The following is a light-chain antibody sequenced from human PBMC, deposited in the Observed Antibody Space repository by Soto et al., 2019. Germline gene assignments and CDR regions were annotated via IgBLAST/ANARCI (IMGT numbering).Light chain of an antibody. Sequence: EIVLTQSPATLSLSPGERATLSCRASQGVSSYLAWYQQKPGQAPRLLIYDASNRATGIPARFSGSGPGTDFTLTISSLEPEDFAVYYCQQRSNWHPNTFGGGTKVDIK. CDR1: QGVSSY. V-gene: IGKV3D-11*01. J-gene: IGKJ4*01. CDR2: DAS. CDR3: QQRSNWHPNT.